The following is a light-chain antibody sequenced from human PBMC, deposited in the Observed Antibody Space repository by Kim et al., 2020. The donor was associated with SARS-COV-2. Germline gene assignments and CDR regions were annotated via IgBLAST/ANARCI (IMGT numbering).Light chain of an antibody. CDR1: SLRTYY. Sequence: SSELTQDPAVSVALGQTVRITCHGDSLRTYYASWYQQKPGQAPILVIYGKNSRPSGIPDRFSGSASGNTASLTVTEAQAVDEADYYCSSRDNRGDHVVFGGGTKLIVL. J-gene: IGLJ2*01. CDR3: SSRDNRGDHVV. V-gene: IGLV3-19*01. CDR2: GKN.